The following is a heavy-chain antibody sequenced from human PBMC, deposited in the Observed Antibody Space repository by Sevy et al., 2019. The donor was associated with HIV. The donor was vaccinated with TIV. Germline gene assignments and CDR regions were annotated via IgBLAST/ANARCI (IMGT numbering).Heavy chain of an antibody. J-gene: IGHJ4*02. CDR2: INSRSSTI. V-gene: IGHV3-48*01. Sequence: GGSLRLSCVASGFTCSTNSMNWVRQAPGKGLEWVSYINSRSSTIHYAASVKGRFTIFGANAQNSLYLQMNSLRCEDTAVYYCARGPSFLVVSDAPVDYWGLGPLVTVSS. CDR1: GFTCSTNS. CDR3: ARGPSFLVVSDAPVDY. D-gene: IGHD2-8*02.